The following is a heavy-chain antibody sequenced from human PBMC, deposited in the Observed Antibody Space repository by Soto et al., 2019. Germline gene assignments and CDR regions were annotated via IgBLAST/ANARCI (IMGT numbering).Heavy chain of an antibody. Sequence: SVKVSCKASGGTFSSYTISWVRQAPGQGLEWMGRIIPILGIANYAQKFQGRVTITADKSTSTAYMELSSLRSEDTAVYYCARFCSSTSCYLAWGQGTLVTVSS. V-gene: IGHV1-69*02. D-gene: IGHD2-2*01. CDR3: ARFCSSTSCYLA. J-gene: IGHJ5*02. CDR2: IIPILGIA. CDR1: GGTFSSYT.